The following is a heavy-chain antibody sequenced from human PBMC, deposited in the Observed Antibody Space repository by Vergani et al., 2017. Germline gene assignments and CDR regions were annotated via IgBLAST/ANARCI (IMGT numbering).Heavy chain of an antibody. J-gene: IGHJ6*03. CDR3: ARPAYSSSSRRYYYYMDV. V-gene: IGHV4-34*01. Sequence: QVQLQQWGAGLLKPSETLSLTCAVYGGSFSGYYWSWIRQPPGKGLEWIGEINHSGSTNYNPSLKSRVTISVDTSKNQFSLKLSSVTAADTAVYYCARPAYSSSSRRYYYYMDVWGKGP. D-gene: IGHD6-6*01. CDR1: GGSFSGYY. CDR2: INHSGST.